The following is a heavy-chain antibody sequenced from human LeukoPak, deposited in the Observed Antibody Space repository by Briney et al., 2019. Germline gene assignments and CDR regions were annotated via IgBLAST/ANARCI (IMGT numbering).Heavy chain of an antibody. CDR2: IFYSGST. CDR1: GVSISSSSYY. J-gene: IGHJ6*02. V-gene: IGHV4-39*01. Sequence: PSETLSLTCTVSGVSISSSSYYWRCIRQPPGEGLEWIGSIFYSGSTYYNPSLKSRVTISVDTSKNQFSLKLSSVTAADTAVYYCARQFGTGYYYYGMDARGQGTPVTVSS. CDR3: ARQFGTGYYYYGMDA. D-gene: IGHD6-13*01.